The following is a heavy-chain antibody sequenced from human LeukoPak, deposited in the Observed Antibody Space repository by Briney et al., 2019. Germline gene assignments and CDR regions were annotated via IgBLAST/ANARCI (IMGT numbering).Heavy chain of an antibody. V-gene: IGHV1-2*02. J-gene: IGHJ5*02. CDR3: ARVGYYDYVWGSYPDNWFDP. D-gene: IGHD3-16*02. CDR1: GYTFTGYY. CDR2: INPNSGGT. Sequence: ASVTVSCKASGYTFTGYYMHWARQAPGQGLEWMGWINPNSGGTNYAQKFQGRVTMTRDTSISTAYMELSRLRSDDTAVYYCARVGYYDYVWGSYPDNWFDPWGQGTLVTVSS.